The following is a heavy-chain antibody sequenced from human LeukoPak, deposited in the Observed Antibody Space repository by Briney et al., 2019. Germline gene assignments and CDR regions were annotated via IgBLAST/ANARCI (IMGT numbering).Heavy chain of an antibody. V-gene: IGHV4-59*01. Sequence: SETLSLTCTVSGGSISSYYWSWIRQPPGKGLEWIGYIYYSGSTNYNPSLKSRVTISVDTSKNQFSLKLSSVTAADTAVYYCALYYYGSGSYAFDIWGQGTMVTVSS. CDR2: IYYSGST. CDR3: ALYYYGSGSYAFDI. D-gene: IGHD3-10*01. CDR1: GGSISSYY. J-gene: IGHJ3*02.